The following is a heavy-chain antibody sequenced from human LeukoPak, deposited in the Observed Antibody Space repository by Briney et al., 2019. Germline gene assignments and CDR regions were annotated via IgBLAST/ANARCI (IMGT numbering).Heavy chain of an antibody. CDR1: GYTFTSYY. D-gene: IGHD3-3*01. V-gene: IGHV1-46*01. J-gene: IGHJ4*02. CDR3: AREASFGVVIILAPLDY. CDR2: INPSGCST. Sequence: ASVKVSCKASGYTFTSYYMHWVRQAPGQGLEWMGIINPSGCSTIYAQKFQHRDTMTRDTSTSTVYMELSSLRSEDTAVYYCAREASFGVVIILAPLDYWGQGTLVTVSS.